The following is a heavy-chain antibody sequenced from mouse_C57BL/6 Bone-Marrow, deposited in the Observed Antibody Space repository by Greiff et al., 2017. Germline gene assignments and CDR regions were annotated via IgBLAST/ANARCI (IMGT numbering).Heavy chain of an antibody. CDR2: IRNKANGYTT. V-gene: IGHV7-3*01. CDR3: ARESSMDY. CDR1: GFTFTDYY. J-gene: IGHJ4*01. Sequence: EVNLVDSGAGLVQPGGSLSLSCAASGFTFTDYYMSWVRQPPGKALEWLGFIRNKANGYTTEYSASVKGRFTISRDNSQSILYLQMNALRAEDSATYYCARESSMDYWGQGTSVTVSS.